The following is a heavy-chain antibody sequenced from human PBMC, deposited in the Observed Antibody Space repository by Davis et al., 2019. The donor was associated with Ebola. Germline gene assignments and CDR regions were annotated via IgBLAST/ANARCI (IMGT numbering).Heavy chain of an antibody. CDR1: GFTFSSYS. V-gene: IGHV3-21*01. J-gene: IGHJ6*03. CDR2: ISSSSSYI. CDR3: ARAGSSYYYYYYMDV. D-gene: IGHD6-6*01. Sequence: GESLKISCAASGFTFSSYSMNWVRQAPGKGLEWVSSISSSSSYIYYADSVKGRFTISRDNAKNSLYLQMNSLRAEDTAVYYCARAGSSYYYYYYMDVWGKGTTVTVSS.